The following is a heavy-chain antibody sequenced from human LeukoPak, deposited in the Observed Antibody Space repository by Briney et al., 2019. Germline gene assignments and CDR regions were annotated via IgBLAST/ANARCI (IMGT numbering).Heavy chain of an antibody. J-gene: IGHJ5*02. V-gene: IGHV4-34*01. CDR1: GGSFSGYY. CDR3: ARYVRYDFWSGYLNWFDP. CDR2: INHSGST. D-gene: IGHD3-3*01. Sequence: SETLSLTCAVYGGSFSGYYWSWIRQPPGKGLEWIGEINHSGSTNYNPSLKSRVTISVDTSKNQFSLKLSSVTAADTAVYYCARYVRYDFWSGYLNWFDPWGRGTLVTVSS.